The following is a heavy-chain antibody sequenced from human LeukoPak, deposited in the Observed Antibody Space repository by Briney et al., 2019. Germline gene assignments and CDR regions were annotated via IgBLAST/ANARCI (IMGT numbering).Heavy chain of an antibody. J-gene: IGHJ4*02. V-gene: IGHV2-5*01. CDR3: AHTTYYYDSSGYYYGY. Sequence: SGPTLVKPTQPLTLTCTFSGFSLSTSGVGVGWIRQPPGKALEWLALIYWNDDKRYSPSLKSRLTITKDTSKNQLVLTMTNMDPVDTATYYCAHTTYYYDSSGYYYGYWGQGTLVTVSS. D-gene: IGHD3-22*01. CDR1: GFSLSTSGVG. CDR2: IYWNDDK.